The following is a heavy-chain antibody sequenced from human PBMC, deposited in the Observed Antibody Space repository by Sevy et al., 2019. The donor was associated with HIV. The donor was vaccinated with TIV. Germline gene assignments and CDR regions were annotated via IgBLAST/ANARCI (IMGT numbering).Heavy chain of an antibody. Sequence: ASVKVSCKASGYTFTNYYLHWVRPAPGQGLEWMGIIHPSGGRTSYAQKFQGRVTMTSDTSTTTVYMDLSSLRSEDTAVDYCARGNYYDNSGFPLYYFDYWGRGTPVTVSS. CDR1: GYTFTNYY. D-gene: IGHD3-22*01. CDR3: ARGNYYDNSGFPLYYFDY. J-gene: IGHJ4*02. CDR2: IHPSGGRT. V-gene: IGHV1-46*01.